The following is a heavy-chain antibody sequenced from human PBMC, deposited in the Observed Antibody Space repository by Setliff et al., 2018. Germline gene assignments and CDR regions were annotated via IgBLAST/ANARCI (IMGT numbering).Heavy chain of an antibody. Sequence: ASVKVSCKASGYTFTRHYINWVRLAPGQGLEWMGWIRPNGGNTQYAQKLRGRVTMTTDTSTSTAYVELRSLRSDDTAVYFCARVTYCGGGCYSFDYWGQGTLVTVSS. CDR1: GYTFTRHY. CDR2: IRPNGGNT. J-gene: IGHJ4*02. D-gene: IGHD2-21*01. V-gene: IGHV1-18*04. CDR3: ARVTYCGGGCYSFDY.